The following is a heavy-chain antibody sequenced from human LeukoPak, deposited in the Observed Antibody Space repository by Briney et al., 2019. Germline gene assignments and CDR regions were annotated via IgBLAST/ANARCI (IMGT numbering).Heavy chain of an antibody. CDR3: ARALRTYNWNYYYMDV. Sequence: GGSLRLSCAASGFTFSSYEMNWVRQAPGKGLEWVSYISSSSSTMYYADSVKGRFTISRDNAKNSLYLQMNSLRAEDTAVYYCARALRTYNWNYYYMDVWGKGTTVTVSS. CDR1: GFTFSSYE. D-gene: IGHD1-20*01. CDR2: ISSSSSTM. V-gene: IGHV3-48*01. J-gene: IGHJ6*03.